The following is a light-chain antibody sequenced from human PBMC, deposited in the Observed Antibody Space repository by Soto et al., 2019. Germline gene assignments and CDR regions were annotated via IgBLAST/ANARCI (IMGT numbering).Light chain of an antibody. CDR1: QSISRS. CDR2: GAS. J-gene: IGKJ1*01. Sequence: IVLTQSPGTLSLSPGARTTLSCRASQSISRSLAWYQQKPGQGPRLLIYGASSRATGTPDRFSGSGSGTDFTLTINRLEPEDFALYYCQQYGSSPPTFGQGTKVDIK. CDR3: QQYGSSPPT. V-gene: IGKV3-20*01.